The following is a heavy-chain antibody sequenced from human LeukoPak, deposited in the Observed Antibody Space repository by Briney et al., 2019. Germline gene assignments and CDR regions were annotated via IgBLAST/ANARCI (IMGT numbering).Heavy chain of an antibody. Sequence: ASVKVSCKASGYTFTSYGISRVRQAPGQGLEWMGWISAYNGNTNYAQKLQGRVTMTTDTSTSTAYMELRSLRSDDTAVYYCARDTYYYDSSGYAPLDYWGQGTLVTVSS. CDR2: ISAYNGNT. D-gene: IGHD3-22*01. J-gene: IGHJ4*02. CDR1: GYTFTSYG. V-gene: IGHV1-18*01. CDR3: ARDTYYYDSSGYAPLDY.